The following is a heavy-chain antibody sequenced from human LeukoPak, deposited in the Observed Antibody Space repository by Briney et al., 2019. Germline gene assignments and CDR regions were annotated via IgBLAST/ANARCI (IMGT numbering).Heavy chain of an antibody. CDR1: GFTFSDYY. CDR2: ISSSSSYT. V-gene: IGHV3-11*05. CDR3: ARDSEYYYGSGDYYGMDV. J-gene: IGHJ6*02. Sequence: GGSLRLSCAASGFTFSDYYMSWIRQAPGKGLEWASYISSSSSYTNYADSVKGRFTISRDNAKNSLYLQMNSLRAEDTAVYYCARDSEYYYGSGDYYGMDVWGQGTTVTVSS. D-gene: IGHD3-10*01.